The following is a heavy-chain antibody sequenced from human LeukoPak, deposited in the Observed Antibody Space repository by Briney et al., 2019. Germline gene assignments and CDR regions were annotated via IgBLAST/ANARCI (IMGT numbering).Heavy chain of an antibody. CDR3: ARRRAGRDWFDP. J-gene: IGHJ5*02. D-gene: IGHD6-19*01. Sequence: SETLSLTCAVSGGSISSSNYYWGWLRQPPGQGLEWIGSIYYSGNTYYNPSLKSRVTISVDTSKNQFSLKLSSVTATDTAVYYCARRRAGRDWFDPWGQGTLVTVSS. V-gene: IGHV4-39*01. CDR1: GGSISSSNYY. CDR2: IYYSGNT.